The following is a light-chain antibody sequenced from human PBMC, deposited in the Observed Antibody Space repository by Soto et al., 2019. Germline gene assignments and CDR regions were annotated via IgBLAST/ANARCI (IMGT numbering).Light chain of an antibody. Sequence: DVVMTQSPDSLAVSLGERATINCKSSQSVLYSSNNKNYVAWHQQKPGQPPKLLIYWASTRESGVPDRFSGSGSGTDFTLTISSLQAEDVAVYYCQQYYSTLYTFGQGTKLEIK. CDR3: QQYYSTLYT. CDR2: WAS. CDR1: QSVLYSSNNKNY. J-gene: IGKJ2*01. V-gene: IGKV4-1*01.